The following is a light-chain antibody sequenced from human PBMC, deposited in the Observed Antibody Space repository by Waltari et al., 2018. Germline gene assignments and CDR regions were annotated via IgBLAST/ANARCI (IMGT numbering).Light chain of an antibody. J-gene: IGKJ1*01. CDR1: QGVGRA. Sequence: VLTQSPGTLSLSPGERATLSCRASQGVGRALAWYQQKPGQAPRLLIYDASIRATGVPDRFSGSGSGTDFSLTISRLEPEDVAVYNCQHYVRLPVTFGQGTKVE. V-gene: IGKV3-20*01. CDR3: QHYVRLPVT. CDR2: DAS.